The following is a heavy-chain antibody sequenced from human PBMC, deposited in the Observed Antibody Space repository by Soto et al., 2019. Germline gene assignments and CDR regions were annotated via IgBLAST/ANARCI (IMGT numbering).Heavy chain of an antibody. CDR3: AKDDFTDRGEDYFDH. V-gene: IGHV1-18*04. CDR2: ISAYNGNT. D-gene: IGHD2-21*01. Sequence: ASVKVSCTASGYTFTSYGISWVRQAPGQGLEWMGWISAYNGNTNYAQKLQGRVTMTTDTSTSTAYMELRSLRAEDTAVYFCAKDDFTDRGEDYFDHWGPGTLVTVSS. CDR1: GYTFTSYG. J-gene: IGHJ4*02.